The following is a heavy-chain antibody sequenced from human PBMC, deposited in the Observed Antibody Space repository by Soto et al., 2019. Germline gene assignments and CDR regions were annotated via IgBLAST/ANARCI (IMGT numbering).Heavy chain of an antibody. D-gene: IGHD3-3*01. J-gene: IGHJ4*02. Sequence: EVQLVESGGGLVQPGGSLRLSCAASGFTVSSNYMSWVRQAPGKGLEWVSVIYSGGSTYYADSVKGRFTISRHNSKNTLYLLMNSRRAEVTAVYYCAREFRPPYGFRYSDYWGQGTLVTVSS. V-gene: IGHV3-53*04. CDR1: GFTVSSNY. CDR3: AREFRPPYGFRYSDY. CDR2: IYSGGST.